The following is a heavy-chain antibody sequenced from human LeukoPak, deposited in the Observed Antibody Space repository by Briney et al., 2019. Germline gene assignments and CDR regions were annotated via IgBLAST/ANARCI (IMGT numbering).Heavy chain of an antibody. J-gene: IGHJ4*02. CDR1: GYTFTDYY. Sequence: EASVKVSCKASGYTFTDYYMHWVRQAPGQGLEWMGWIHPNSGGTKYAQKFQGRVTMTRDTSISTAYMDVSSLRSDDTALYYCARGFCSGRNCRLFDYWGQGTLVTVSS. V-gene: IGHV1-2*02. CDR3: ARGFCSGRNCRLFDY. D-gene: IGHD2-15*01. CDR2: IHPNSGGT.